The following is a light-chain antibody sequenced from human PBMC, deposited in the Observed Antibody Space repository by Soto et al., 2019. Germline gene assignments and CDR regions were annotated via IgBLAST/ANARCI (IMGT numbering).Light chain of an antibody. CDR3: QHYNRYSEA. J-gene: IGKJ1*01. Sequence: DIQMTQSPSTLSGSVGDRVTITCRASQTISSWLAWYQQKPGKAPKLLIYKASTLKSGVPSRFSGSGSGTEFTLTISSLQPDDFATYYCQHYNRYSEAFGQGTKLDIK. CDR2: KAS. V-gene: IGKV1-5*03. CDR1: QTISSW.